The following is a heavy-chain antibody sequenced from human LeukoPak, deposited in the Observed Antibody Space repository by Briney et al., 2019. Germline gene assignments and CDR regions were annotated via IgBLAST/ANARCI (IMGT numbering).Heavy chain of an antibody. CDR1: GGSFSGYN. Sequence: SETLSLTCAVYGGSFSGYNWSWLRQPPGKGLVWIGEINHSGSTNYNPSLKSRVTISVDTSKKQYSLKLSSVNAEDTAVYYCARHQKDWNYVVYYGSGSYYVVFEDRGEGALVSVSS. D-gene: IGHD3-10*01. V-gene: IGHV4-34*01. CDR2: INHSGST. CDR3: ARHQKDWNYVVYYGSGSYYVVFED. J-gene: IGHJ4*02.